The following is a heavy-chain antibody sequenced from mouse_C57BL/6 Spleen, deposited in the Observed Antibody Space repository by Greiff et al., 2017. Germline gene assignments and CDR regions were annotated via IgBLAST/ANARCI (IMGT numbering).Heavy chain of an antibody. CDR1: GFTFSSYA. Sequence: EVQRVESGGGLVKPGGSLKLSCAASGFTFSSYAMSWVRQTPEKRLEWVATISDGGSYTYYPDNVKGRFTISRDNAKNNLYLQMSHLKSEDTAMYYCARGADYYGSLYYAMDYWGQGTSVTVSS. V-gene: IGHV5-4*01. D-gene: IGHD1-1*01. CDR3: ARGADYYGSLYYAMDY. CDR2: ISDGGSYT. J-gene: IGHJ4*01.